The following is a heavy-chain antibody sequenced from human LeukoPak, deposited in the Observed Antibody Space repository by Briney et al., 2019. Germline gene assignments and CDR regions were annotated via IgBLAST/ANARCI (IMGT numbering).Heavy chain of an antibody. V-gene: IGHV3-20*04. CDR1: GFTFDDHG. CDR3: ARAQTYGDSRLLLDY. D-gene: IGHD2-21*02. J-gene: IGHJ4*02. CDR2: IKWDGGRT. Sequence: GGSLRLSCAASGFTFDDHGMSWVRQAPGKGLEWVSGIKWDGGRTGYADSVKGRFTISRDNAKNSVYLQMNSLRVEDTALYYCARAQTYGDSRLLLDYWGQGTLVTVSS.